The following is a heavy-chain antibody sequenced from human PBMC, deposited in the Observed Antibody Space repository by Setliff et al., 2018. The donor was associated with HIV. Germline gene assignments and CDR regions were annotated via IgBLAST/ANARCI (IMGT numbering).Heavy chain of an antibody. CDR3: ARLYDCGSGNSRNYYMDV. CDR2: IYPGDSDT. J-gene: IGHJ6*03. V-gene: IGHV5-51*01. D-gene: IGHD3-3*01. Sequence: PGEALILSCKGSGFLFTNYWIGLVLQMPGKGLAYMGFIYPGDSDTRYRPSLPGQVTISADMSITTAYLQWNPLKDSDTAKYDCARLYDCGSGNSRNYYMDVWGKGTTVTVSS. CDR1: GFLFTNYW.